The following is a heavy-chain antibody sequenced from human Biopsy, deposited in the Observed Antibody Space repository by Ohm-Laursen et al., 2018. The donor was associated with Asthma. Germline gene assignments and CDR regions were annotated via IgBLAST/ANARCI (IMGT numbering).Heavy chain of an antibody. CDR1: GFTFSSYA. J-gene: IGHJ4*02. CDR2: ISYDGSNK. Sequence: SLRLSCAAFGFTFSSYAMHWVRQAPGKGLEWAAVISYDGSNKYYADSVKGRFTISRDNSKNTLYRQMNSLRAEDTAVYYCAREGIAVAHFDYWGQGTLVTVSS. CDR3: AREGIAVAHFDY. D-gene: IGHD6-19*01. V-gene: IGHV3-30-3*01.